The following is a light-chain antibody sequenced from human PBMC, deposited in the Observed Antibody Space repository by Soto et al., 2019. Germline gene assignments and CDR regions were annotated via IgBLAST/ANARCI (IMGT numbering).Light chain of an antibody. CDR1: QSVSSSY. V-gene: IGKV3-20*01. J-gene: IGKJ2*01. CDR3: QQYGSSPLT. Sequence: EMVLTQSPGTLSLSPGERATLSCRASQSVSSSYLAWYQQKPGQAPRLLIYGASSRATGIPDRFSGSGSGTDFTLTISRLEPEDFAVYYCQQYGSSPLTLGQGTKLEIK. CDR2: GAS.